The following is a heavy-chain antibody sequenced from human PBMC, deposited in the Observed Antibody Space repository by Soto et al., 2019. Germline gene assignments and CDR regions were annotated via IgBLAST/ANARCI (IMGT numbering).Heavy chain of an antibody. CDR1: GFTFSSYS. Sequence: GGSLRLSCAASGFTFSSYSMNWVRQAPGKGLEWVSYISSSSSTIYYADSVKGRFTISRDNAKSSLYLQMNSLRDEDTAVYYCARWDSSGYYYFDYWGQGTLVTVSS. J-gene: IGHJ4*02. D-gene: IGHD3-22*01. CDR3: ARWDSSGYYYFDY. V-gene: IGHV3-48*02. CDR2: ISSSSSTI.